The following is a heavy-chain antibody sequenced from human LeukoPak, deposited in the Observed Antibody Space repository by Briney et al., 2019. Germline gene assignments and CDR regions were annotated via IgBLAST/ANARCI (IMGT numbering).Heavy chain of an antibody. J-gene: IGHJ4*02. CDR2: IRSKAYGGTT. CDR3: TRVQWLVGEYLDY. D-gene: IGHD6-19*01. V-gene: IGHV3-49*03. Sequence: GGSLRLSCTASGFTFGDYAMSWFRQAPGKGLEWVGFIRSKAYGGTTEYAASVKGRFTISRDDSKSIAYLQMNSLKTEDTAVYYCTRVQWLVGEYLDYWGQGTLVTVSS. CDR1: GFTFGDYA.